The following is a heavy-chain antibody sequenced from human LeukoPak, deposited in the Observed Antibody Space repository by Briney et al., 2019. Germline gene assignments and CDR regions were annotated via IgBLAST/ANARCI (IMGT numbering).Heavy chain of an antibody. CDR1: GGSISTYY. V-gene: IGHV4-59*12. Sequence: SETLSLTCTVSGGSISTYYWSWIRQPPGKGLEWIGYVYYSGSTNYNPSLKSRVTISADTSKNQFSLRLSSVTAADTAVYYCAANSADYNTLGSSYKVWGQGTLVTVSS. CDR2: VYYSGST. D-gene: IGHD3-10*01. J-gene: IGHJ4*02. CDR3: AANSADYNTLGSSYKV.